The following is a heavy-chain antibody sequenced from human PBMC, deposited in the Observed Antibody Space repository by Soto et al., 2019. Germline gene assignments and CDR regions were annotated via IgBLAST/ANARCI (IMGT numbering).Heavy chain of an antibody. J-gene: IGHJ6*02. V-gene: IGHV3-30*18. CDR2: ISYDGSNK. CDR1: GFTFSSYG. Sequence: PGGSLRLSCAASGFTFSSYGMHWVRQAPGKGLEWVAVISYDGSNKYYADSVKGRFTISRDNSKNTLYLQMNSLRAEDTAVYYCAKDSSGTKYYYYGMDVWGQGTTVTVSS. CDR3: AKDSSGTKYYYYGMDV. D-gene: IGHD3-22*01.